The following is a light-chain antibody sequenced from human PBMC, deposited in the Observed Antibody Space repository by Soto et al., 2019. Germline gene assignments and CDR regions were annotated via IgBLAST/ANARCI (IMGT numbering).Light chain of an antibody. CDR3: QQRSNWPLT. CDR1: QSVGSY. CDR2: SAS. J-gene: IGKJ4*01. V-gene: IGKV3-11*01. Sequence: EIVLTQSPATLSLSPGEIATLSCRASQSVGSYLAWYQQKPGQAPRLLIYSASKRATGIPARFSGRGSGTDFTLTISSLEPEDFAVYYCQQRSNWPLTFGGGTKVEIK.